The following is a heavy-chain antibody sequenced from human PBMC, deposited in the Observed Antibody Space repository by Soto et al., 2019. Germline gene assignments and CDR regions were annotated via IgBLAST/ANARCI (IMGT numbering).Heavy chain of an antibody. CDR1: GGSISGYY. V-gene: IGHV4-59*01. Sequence: QVQLQESGPGLVKPSETLSLTCTVSGGSISGYYWSWIRQSPGKGLEWIGFIYYGGSTNYNPSLKSRVNRSEDTSKSQFSLRLSSVTAADTAVYYCARSPPGLDFFDYWGQGTLVTVSS. J-gene: IGHJ4*02. CDR3: ARSPPGLDFFDY. CDR2: IYYGGST.